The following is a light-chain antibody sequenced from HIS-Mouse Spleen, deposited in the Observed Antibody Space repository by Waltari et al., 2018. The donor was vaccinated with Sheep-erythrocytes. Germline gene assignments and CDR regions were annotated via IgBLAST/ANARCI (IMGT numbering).Light chain of an antibody. CDR2: DVS. Sequence: QSALTQPRSVSGSPGQSVTISCTGTSSDVGGYNYVSWYQQHPGKAPKRMIYDVSKRPSGVPDRFSGSKSGNQASLTISGLQAEDEADYYCCSYAGSSTPWVFGGGTKLTVL. V-gene: IGLV2-11*01. J-gene: IGLJ3*02. CDR3: CSYAGSSTPWV. CDR1: SSDVGGYNY.